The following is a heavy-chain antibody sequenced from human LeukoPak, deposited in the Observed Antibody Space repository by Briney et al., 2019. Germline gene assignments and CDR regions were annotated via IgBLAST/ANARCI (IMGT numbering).Heavy chain of an antibody. J-gene: IGHJ4*02. V-gene: IGHV4-4*02. Sequence: PSETLSLTCAVSGGSISSSNWWSWVRQPPGKGLEWIGEIYHSGSTNYNPSLKSRVTISVDKSKNQFSLKLSSVTAADTAVYYCARLGQYCSGGSCSYYFDYWGQGTLVTVSS. CDR1: GGSISSSNW. CDR2: IYHSGST. D-gene: IGHD2-15*01. CDR3: ARLGQYCSGGSCSYYFDY.